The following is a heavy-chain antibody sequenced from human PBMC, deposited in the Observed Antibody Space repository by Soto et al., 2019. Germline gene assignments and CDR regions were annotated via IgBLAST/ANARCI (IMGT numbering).Heavy chain of an antibody. CDR2: IWYDGSNK. Sequence: QVQLVESGGGMVQPGRSLRLSCAASGFTFSSYGMHWVRQAPGKGLEWVAVIWYDGSNKYYADSVKGRFTISRDNSKNTLYLQMNSLRAEDTAVYYCARGFTYYYDSSGYYSPDYWGQGTLVTVSS. CDR1: GFTFSSYG. CDR3: ARGFTYYYDSSGYYSPDY. D-gene: IGHD3-22*01. V-gene: IGHV3-33*01. J-gene: IGHJ4*02.